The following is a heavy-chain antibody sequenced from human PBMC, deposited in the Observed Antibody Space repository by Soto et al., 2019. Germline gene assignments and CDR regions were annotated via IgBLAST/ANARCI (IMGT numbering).Heavy chain of an antibody. CDR2: IYYSGST. Sequence: QVQLQESGPGLVKPSQTLSLTCTVSGGSISSGGYYWSWIRQHPGKGLEWIGYIYYSGSTYYNPSLKSRVTISVDTSKNQFSLKLSSVTAADTAVYYCARAAEAGGYDFSFVVSGVDYWGQGTLVTVSS. J-gene: IGHJ4*02. CDR3: ARAAEAGGYDFSFVVSGVDY. CDR1: GGSISSGGYY. V-gene: IGHV4-31*03. D-gene: IGHD3-3*01.